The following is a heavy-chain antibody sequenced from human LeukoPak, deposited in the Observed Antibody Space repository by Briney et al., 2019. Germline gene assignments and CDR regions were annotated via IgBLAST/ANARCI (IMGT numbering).Heavy chain of an antibody. CDR2: IYHSGST. V-gene: IGHV4-59*12. CDR1: GGSISSYY. D-gene: IGHD4-11*01. CDR3: ARDLDYSNYGSFDY. Sequence: SETLSLTCTVSGGSISSYYWSWIRQPPGKGLEWIGYIYHSGSTYYNPSLKSRVTISVDRSKNQFSLKLSSVTAADTAVYYCARDLDYSNYGSFDYWGQGTLVTVSS. J-gene: IGHJ4*02.